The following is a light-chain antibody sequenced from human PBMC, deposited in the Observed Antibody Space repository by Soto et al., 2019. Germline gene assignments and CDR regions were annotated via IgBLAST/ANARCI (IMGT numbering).Light chain of an antibody. CDR1: SSDVGRYNY. V-gene: IGLV2-14*03. CDR2: DVT. J-gene: IGLJ1*01. CDR3: NSYTGTSARYA. Sequence: QSVLTQPASVSGSPGHSITISCTGTSSDVGRYNYVSWYQQYPGRAPKLIIFDVTNRPSGVSPRFSGSKSGNTASLTISGLQAADEADYYCNSYTGTSARYAFGTGTKVTVL.